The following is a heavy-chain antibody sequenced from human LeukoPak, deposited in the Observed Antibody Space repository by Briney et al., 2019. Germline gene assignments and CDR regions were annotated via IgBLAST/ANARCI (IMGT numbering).Heavy chain of an antibody. CDR3: ARESRAGVFDY. Sequence: SETLSLTCAVYGGSFSGYYWSWIRQPPGKGLEWIGEINHSGSTNYNPSLKSRVTISVDTSKNQFSLKLSSVTAADTAVYYCARESRAGVFDYWGQGTLVTVSS. CDR2: INHSGST. J-gene: IGHJ4*02. D-gene: IGHD3-10*01. CDR1: GGSFSGYY. V-gene: IGHV4-34*01.